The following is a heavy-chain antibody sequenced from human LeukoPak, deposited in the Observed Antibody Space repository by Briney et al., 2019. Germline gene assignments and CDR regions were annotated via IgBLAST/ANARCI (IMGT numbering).Heavy chain of an antibody. D-gene: IGHD6-13*01. V-gene: IGHV1-2*02. Sequence: ASVTVSCTSSGYTFTGYYMHWVRLAPGPGLEWMGWINPNSGGTNYSQKFQGRVTMTRDTSISTDYMELSRLRSDDTAVDYCAREDSSSHGAFDIWGQGTMVTVSS. CDR1: GYTFTGYY. J-gene: IGHJ3*02. CDR2: INPNSGGT. CDR3: AREDSSSHGAFDI.